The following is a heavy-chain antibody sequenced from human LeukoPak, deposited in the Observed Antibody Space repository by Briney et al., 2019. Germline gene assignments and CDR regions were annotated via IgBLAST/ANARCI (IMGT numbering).Heavy chain of an antibody. CDR1: GGSFSGYY. CDR3: ARGGNYPRYCSSTSCSRFRYFDY. Sequence: PSETLSLTCAVYGGSFSGYYWSWIRQPPGKGLEWIGEINHSGSTNYNPSLKSRVTISVDTSKNQFSLRLSSVTAADTAVYYCARGGNYPRYCSSTSCSRFRYFDYWGQGTLVTVSS. J-gene: IGHJ4*02. CDR2: INHSGST. V-gene: IGHV4-34*01. D-gene: IGHD2-2*01.